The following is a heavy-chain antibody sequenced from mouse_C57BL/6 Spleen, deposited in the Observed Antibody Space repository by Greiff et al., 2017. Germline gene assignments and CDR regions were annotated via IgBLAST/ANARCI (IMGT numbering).Heavy chain of an antibody. CDR2: IYPGSGDT. J-gene: IGHJ4*01. CDR3: ARDYCRSYYAISY. V-gene: IGHV1-84*01. CDR1: GYTFTDYY. D-gene: IGHD1-1*01. Sequence: VQLQQSGPELVKPGASVKISCKASGYTFTDYYINWVKQRPGKGLEWIGWIYPGSGDTRYNEKFKGKATLTVDTSSSTAYMELRSLTSEDSAVYYCARDYCRSYYAISYWGHAPSVTASS.